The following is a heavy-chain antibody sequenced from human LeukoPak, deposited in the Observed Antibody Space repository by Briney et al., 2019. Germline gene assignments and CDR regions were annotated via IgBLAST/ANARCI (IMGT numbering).Heavy chain of an antibody. J-gene: IGHJ5*02. V-gene: IGHV4-38-2*02. D-gene: IGHD4-23*01. CDR1: GYSISSGYY. Sequence: SETLSLTCTVSGYSISSGYYWGWIRQPPGKGLEWIGSIYHSGSTYYNPSLKGRVTISVDTSKNQFSLKLSSVTAADTAVYYCARQHKYGGNALDPWGQGTLVTVSS. CDR3: ARQHKYGGNALDP. CDR2: IYHSGST.